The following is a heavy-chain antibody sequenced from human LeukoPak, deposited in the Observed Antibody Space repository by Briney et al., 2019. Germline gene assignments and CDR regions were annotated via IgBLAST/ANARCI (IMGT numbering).Heavy chain of an antibody. J-gene: IGHJ4*02. CDR2: IYNDGST. D-gene: IGHD1-26*01. CDR3: ARGIGSRYFDY. CDR1: GVSISSGGYS. Sequence: PSETLSLTCAVSGVSISSGGYSWSWIRQPPGKGLEWIGYIYNDGSTYYNPSLKSRVTISVDRSKNQFSLKLSSVTAADTVVYYWARGIGSRYFDYWGQGTLVTVSS. V-gene: IGHV4-30-2*01.